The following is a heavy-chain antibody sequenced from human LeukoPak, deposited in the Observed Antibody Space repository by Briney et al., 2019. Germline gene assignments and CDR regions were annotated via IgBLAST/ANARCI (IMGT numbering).Heavy chain of an antibody. CDR3: ARQNYYASGSYQYRAFDI. Sequence: PGGSLRLSCAASGFTFSSYSMNWVRQAPGKGLEWVSSISSSSSYIYYADSVKGRFTISRDNAKNSLYLQMNSLRAEDTAVYYCARQNYYASGSYQYRAFDIWGQGTMVTVSS. CDR2: ISSSSSYI. D-gene: IGHD3-10*01. V-gene: IGHV3-21*04. J-gene: IGHJ3*02. CDR1: GFTFSSYS.